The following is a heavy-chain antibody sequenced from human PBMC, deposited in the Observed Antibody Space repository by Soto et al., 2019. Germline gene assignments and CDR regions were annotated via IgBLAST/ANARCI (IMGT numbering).Heavy chain of an antibody. J-gene: IGHJ5*02. CDR2: IYYSGST. D-gene: IGHD3-16*02. CDR3: ARSYFPGLITFGGVIDRFDP. CDR1: GGSISSGGYY. Sequence: SETLSLTCTVSGGSISSGGYYWSWIRQHPGKGLEWIGYIYYSGSTYYNPSLKSRVTISVDTSKNQFSLKLSSVTAADTAVYYCARSYFPGLITFGGVIDRFDPWGQGTLVTVSS. V-gene: IGHV4-31*02.